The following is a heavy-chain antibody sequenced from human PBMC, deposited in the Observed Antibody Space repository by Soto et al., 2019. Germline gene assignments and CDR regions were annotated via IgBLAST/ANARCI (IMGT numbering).Heavy chain of an antibody. D-gene: IGHD3-22*01. CDR3: ARVRGDSSGSYYFVY. J-gene: IGHJ4*02. V-gene: IGHV3-11*01. CDR1: GFSLTDYY. CDR2: ITSSATAK. Sequence: GGSLRLSCAVSGFSLTDYYMTWIRQAPGKGLEWVSHITSSATAKHYADSVKGRFTISKDNAENSLYLQMNSLRAEDTAMYYCARVRGDSSGSYYFVYWGQGTLVTVSS.